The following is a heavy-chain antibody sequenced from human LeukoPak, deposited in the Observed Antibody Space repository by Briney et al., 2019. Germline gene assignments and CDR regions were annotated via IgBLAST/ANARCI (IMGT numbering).Heavy chain of an antibody. J-gene: IGHJ4*02. D-gene: IGHD3-9*01. CDR1: GFTFSSYA. CDR2: ISSNGGST. CDR3: ARDPTNYDILTGYRPPDY. Sequence: GGSLRLSCAASGFTFSSYAMHWVRQAPGKGLEYVSAISSNGGSTYYANSVKGRFTISRDNSKNTLYLQMGSLRAEDMAVYYCARDPTNYDILTGYRPPDYRGQGTLVTVSS. V-gene: IGHV3-64*01.